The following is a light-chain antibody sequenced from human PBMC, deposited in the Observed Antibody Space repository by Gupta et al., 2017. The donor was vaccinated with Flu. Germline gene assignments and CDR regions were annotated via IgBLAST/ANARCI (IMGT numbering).Light chain of an antibody. CDR3: SSYTSSTTLV. J-gene: IGLJ1*01. Sequence: QSALTQPASVSGSPGQSITISCTGTSSDVGGYNSVSWYQHHPGKAPKLIIYDVNNWPSGVSDLFSCSKSGNTASLTISGLQAEDEAEYYCSSYTSSTTLVFGTGTKVNVL. CDR2: DVN. CDR1: SSDVGGYNS. V-gene: IGLV2-14*01.